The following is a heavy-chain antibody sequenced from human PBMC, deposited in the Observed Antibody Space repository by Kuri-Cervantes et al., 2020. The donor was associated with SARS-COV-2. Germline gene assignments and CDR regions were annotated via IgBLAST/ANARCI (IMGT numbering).Heavy chain of an antibody. D-gene: IGHD4/OR15-4a*01. J-gene: IGHJ6*03. Sequence: GESLKISCKGSGYSFTSYWIGWVRQMPGKGLEWMGIIYPGDSDTRYSPSFQGQVTISADKSINTAYLQWSSLKASDTAMDYCARHLTWSYWYYYYMDVWGKGTTVTVSS. V-gene: IGHV5-51*01. CDR2: IYPGDSDT. CDR3: ARHLTWSYWYYYYMDV. CDR1: GYSFTSYW.